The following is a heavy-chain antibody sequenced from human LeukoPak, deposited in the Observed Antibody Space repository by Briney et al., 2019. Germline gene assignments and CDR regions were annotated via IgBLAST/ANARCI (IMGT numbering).Heavy chain of an antibody. D-gene: IGHD2-15*01. V-gene: IGHV3-30*14. Sequence: PGRSLRLSCAASGFTFTTYVIHWVRQAPGKGLEWVAVISQTGSIETYADSVKGRFTISRDNSKNTAYLQMNSLKSEDTAVYYCARDRAVALPTYYYYMDVWGKGTTVTVSS. CDR3: ARDRAVALPTYYYYMDV. J-gene: IGHJ6*03. CDR2: ISQTGSIE. CDR1: GFTFTTYV.